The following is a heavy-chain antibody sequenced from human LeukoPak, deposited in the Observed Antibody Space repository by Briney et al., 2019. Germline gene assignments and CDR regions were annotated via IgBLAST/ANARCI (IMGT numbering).Heavy chain of an antibody. V-gene: IGHV1-69*13. Sequence: ASVKVSCKASGGTFSSYAISWVRQAPGQGLEWMGGIIPIFGTANYAQKFQGRVTITADESTSTAYMELSSLRSEDTAVYYCARALRRITIFPWYFDLWGRGTLVTVSS. CDR3: ARALRRITIFPWYFDL. J-gene: IGHJ2*01. CDR2: IIPIFGTA. D-gene: IGHD3-9*01. CDR1: GGTFSSYA.